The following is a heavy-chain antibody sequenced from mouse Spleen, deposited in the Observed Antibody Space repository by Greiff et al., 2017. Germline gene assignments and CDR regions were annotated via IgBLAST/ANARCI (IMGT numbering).Heavy chain of an antibody. CDR2: IDPSDSYT. Sequence: QVQLKQPGAELVKPGASVKLSCKASGYTFTSYWMQWVKQRPGQGLEWIGEIDPSDSYTNYNQKFKGKATLTVDTSSSTAYMQLSGLTSEDSAVYYCARPNSLLRLSDYWGQGTPLTVSS. J-gene: IGHJ2*01. CDR3: ARPNSLLRLSDY. CDR1: GYTFTSYW. D-gene: IGHD1-2*01. V-gene: IGHV1-50*01.